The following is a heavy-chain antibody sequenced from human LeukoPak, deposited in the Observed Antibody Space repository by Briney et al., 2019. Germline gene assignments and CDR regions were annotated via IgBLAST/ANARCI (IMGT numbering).Heavy chain of an antibody. D-gene: IGHD3-10*01. CDR2: INTNTGEP. J-gene: IGHJ4*02. Sequence: ASVKVSCKASGYTFTYYPMNWVRQAPGQGLEWMGWINTNTGEPTYAQGFTGRFVFSLDNSVSTAYLQISSLKVEDTAVYFCARDSGYGLTFDYWGQGTLVTVSS. CDR3: ARDSGYGLTFDY. CDR1: GYTFTYYP. V-gene: IGHV7-4-1*02.